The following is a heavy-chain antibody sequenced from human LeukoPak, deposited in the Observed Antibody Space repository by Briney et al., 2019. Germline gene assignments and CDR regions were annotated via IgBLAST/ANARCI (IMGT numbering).Heavy chain of an antibody. Sequence: PGGSLRPSCAASGFTFSSYAMSWVRQAPGKGLEWVSAISGSGGSTYYADSVKGRFTISRDNSKNTLYLQMNSLRAEDTAVYYCAKDTGYSSGWYTGAQYNGVDYWGQGTLVTVSS. D-gene: IGHD6-19*01. CDR3: AKDTGYSSGWYTGAQYNGVDY. CDR1: GFTFSSYA. CDR2: ISGSGGST. J-gene: IGHJ4*02. V-gene: IGHV3-23*01.